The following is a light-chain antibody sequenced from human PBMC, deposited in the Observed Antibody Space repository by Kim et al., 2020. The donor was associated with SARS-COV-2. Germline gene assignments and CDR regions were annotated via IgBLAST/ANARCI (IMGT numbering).Light chain of an antibody. J-gene: IGKJ2*01. V-gene: IGKV1-5*03. CDR1: QTISTW. Sequence: SACVGDIVTITCRASQTISTWLAWYQQKPGKAPKLLLYLASTLESGVPSRFSGSGSGTEFTLTIDSLQPDDFATYYCQHYIRFPYTFGQGTKLEI. CDR3: QHYIRFPYT. CDR2: LAS.